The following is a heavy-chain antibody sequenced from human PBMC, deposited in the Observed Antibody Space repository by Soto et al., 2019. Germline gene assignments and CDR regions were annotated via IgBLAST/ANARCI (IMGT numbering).Heavy chain of an antibody. Sequence: SETLSLTCTVSGGSIISGDYYWSWIRQPPGKGLEWIGYIYYSGSTYYNPSLKSRVTISVDTSKNQFSLKLSSVTAADTAVYFCAKTLSGITVARFDYWGQGPPITVSS. V-gene: IGHV4-30-4*01. J-gene: IGHJ4*02. CDR1: GGSIISGDYY. CDR3: AKTLSGITVARFDY. D-gene: IGHD6-19*01. CDR2: IYYSGST.